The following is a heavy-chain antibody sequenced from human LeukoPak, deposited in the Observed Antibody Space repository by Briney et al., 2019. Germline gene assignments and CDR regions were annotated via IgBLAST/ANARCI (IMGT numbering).Heavy chain of an antibody. V-gene: IGHV4-34*01. CDR1: GGSFSGYY. CDR2: ISHSGST. J-gene: IGHJ4*02. CDR3: ARASSKNYVWGSYRSTFDY. Sequence: SSETLSLTCAVYGGSFSGYYWSWIRQPPGKGLEWIGEISHSGSTNYNPSLKSRVTISVDTSKNQFSLKLSSVTAADTAVYYCARASSKNYVWGSYRSTFDYWGQGTLVTVSS. D-gene: IGHD3-16*02.